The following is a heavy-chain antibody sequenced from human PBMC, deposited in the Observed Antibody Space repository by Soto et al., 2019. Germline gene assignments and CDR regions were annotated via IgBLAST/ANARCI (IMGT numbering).Heavy chain of an antibody. J-gene: IGHJ4*02. V-gene: IGHV5-51*01. Sequence: GESLKISCKGSGYSFTSYWIGWVRQMPGKGLEWMGIIYPGDSDTRYSPSFQGQVTISADKSISTAYLQWSSLKASDTAMYYCARHVMDTAMVTYFDYWGQGTLVTVSS. CDR2: IYPGDSDT. D-gene: IGHD5-18*01. CDR3: ARHVMDTAMVTYFDY. CDR1: GYSFTSYW.